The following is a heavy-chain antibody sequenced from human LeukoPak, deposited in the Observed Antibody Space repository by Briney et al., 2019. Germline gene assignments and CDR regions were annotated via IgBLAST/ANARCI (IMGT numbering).Heavy chain of an antibody. Sequence: GGSLRLSCAASGFTFSSYSMNWVRQAPGKGLEWVSSISSSSSYIYYADSVKGRFTISRDNAKNSLYLQMNSLRAEDTAVYYCARAIGYDSSGYYYWGQGTLVTVSS. V-gene: IGHV3-21*01. D-gene: IGHD3-22*01. CDR1: GFTFSSYS. J-gene: IGHJ4*02. CDR2: ISSSSSYI. CDR3: ARAIGYDSSGYYY.